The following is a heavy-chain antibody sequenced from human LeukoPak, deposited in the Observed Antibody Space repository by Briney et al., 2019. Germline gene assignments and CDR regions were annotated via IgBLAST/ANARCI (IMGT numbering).Heavy chain of an antibody. Sequence: PGRSLRLSCAASGFIFSTHGMHWVRQAPGKGLEWVSLISYDGSTKYYADSVEGRFTISRDNSKSTLYLQLNSLRVEDTAVYYCAKDRHFYGAGTYYSLDYWGQGTLVTVSS. D-gene: IGHD3-10*01. CDR3: AKDRHFYGAGTYYSLDY. CDR2: ISYDGSTK. CDR1: GFIFSTHG. V-gene: IGHV3-30*18. J-gene: IGHJ4*02.